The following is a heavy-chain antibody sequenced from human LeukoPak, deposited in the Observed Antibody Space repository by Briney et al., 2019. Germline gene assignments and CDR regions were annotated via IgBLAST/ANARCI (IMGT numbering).Heavy chain of an antibody. D-gene: IGHD5-12*01. CDR3: AREGGGYNGYEPFDF. V-gene: IGHV4-39*07. Sequence: PSETLSLTCSVSGGPISSSSYYWGWIRQPPGKGLGWIGYIYYSGSTYYNPSLKSRVTISVDTSKNQFSLKLRSVTAADTAVYYCAREGGGYNGYEPFDFWGQGTLVTVSS. CDR2: IYYSGST. J-gene: IGHJ4*02. CDR1: GGPISSSSYY.